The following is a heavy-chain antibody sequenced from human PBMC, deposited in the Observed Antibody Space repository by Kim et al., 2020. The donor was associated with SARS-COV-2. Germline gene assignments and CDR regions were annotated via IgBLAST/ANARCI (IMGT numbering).Heavy chain of an antibody. Sequence: TYYADSVKGRFTSSRDNSKNTLYLQMNSLGAEDTAVYYCAPEGPPYCFGYWGQGTLVTVSS. J-gene: IGHJ4*02. V-gene: IGHV3-23*01. CDR2: T. CDR3: APEGPPYCFGY.